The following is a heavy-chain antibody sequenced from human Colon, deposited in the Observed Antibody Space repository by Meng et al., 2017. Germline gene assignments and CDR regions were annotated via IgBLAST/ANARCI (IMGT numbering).Heavy chain of an antibody. J-gene: IGHJ4*02. CDR1: GFTFTTAW. CDR2: IKSNNDGGTT. V-gene: IGHV3-15*01. Sequence: EVQLEESGGGLVKPGGSRRLSCAASGFTFTTAWMTWVRRTPGRGLEWVGRIKSNNDGGTTDYAAPVKGRFTISRDDSKSTLYLQMNSLKIEDTAMYYCGTDIYDWGQGTLVTVSS. CDR3: GTDIYD. D-gene: IGHD2/OR15-2a*01.